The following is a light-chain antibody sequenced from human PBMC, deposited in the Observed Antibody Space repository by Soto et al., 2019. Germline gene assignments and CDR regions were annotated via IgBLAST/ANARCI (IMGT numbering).Light chain of an antibody. V-gene: IGKV3-15*01. CDR3: QQYNNWPPVT. CDR2: GAS. J-gene: IGKJ3*01. CDR1: QSVSSN. Sequence: EIVMTQSPATLSVSPGERATLSCRASQSVSSNLAWYQQKPGQAPRLLIYGASTRATGIPARFSGSGSGTEFTLTISSLQSEDCAVYYCQQYNNWPPVTFGLGTKVDIK.